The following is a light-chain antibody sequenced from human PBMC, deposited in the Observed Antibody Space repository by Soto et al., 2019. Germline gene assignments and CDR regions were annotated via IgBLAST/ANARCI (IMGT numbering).Light chain of an antibody. CDR3: QQYNTYSWT. Sequence: DIQMTQSPSILSASVGDRVTITCRASQSIGTWLAWYQQRPGKVPKLLVYKASTLESGVPSKFSGSGSGTEFTLTISSLQPDDFATYYCQQYNTYSWTFGQGTKVEIK. CDR2: KAS. V-gene: IGKV1-5*03. CDR1: QSIGTW. J-gene: IGKJ1*01.